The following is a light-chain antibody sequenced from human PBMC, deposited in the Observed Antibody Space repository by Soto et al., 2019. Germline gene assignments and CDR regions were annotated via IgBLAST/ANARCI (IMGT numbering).Light chain of an antibody. J-gene: IGLJ2*01. CDR1: SSDVGGYNF. CDR3: SSYTSSSTVI. V-gene: IGLV2-14*03. Sequence: HSALTQPASVSGSPGQSITISCTGTSSDVGGYNFVSWYQQHPGKAPKFIIYDVRNRPSGVSNRFSGSRSGNTASLTISGLQAEDEADYYCSSYTSSSTVIFGGGTTLTVL. CDR2: DVR.